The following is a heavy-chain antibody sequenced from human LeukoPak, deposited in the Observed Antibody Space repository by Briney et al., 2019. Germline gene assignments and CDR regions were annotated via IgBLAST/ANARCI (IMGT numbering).Heavy chain of an antibody. CDR2: INPNSGGT. CDR3: ARGPRLDSSGWYYGAFDI. Sequence: GASVKVSCKASGYTFTGYYIHWVRQAPGQGLEWMGRINPNSGGTNYAQKFQGRVTMIRDTSISTAYMELSRLRSDDTAVYYCARGPRLDSSGWYYGAFDIWGQGTMVTVSS. J-gene: IGHJ3*02. CDR1: GYTFTGYY. V-gene: IGHV1-2*06. D-gene: IGHD6-19*01.